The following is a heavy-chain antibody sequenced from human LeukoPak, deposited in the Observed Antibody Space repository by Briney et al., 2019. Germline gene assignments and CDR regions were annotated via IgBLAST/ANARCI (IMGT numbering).Heavy chain of an antibody. J-gene: IGHJ4*02. D-gene: IGHD3-22*01. CDR1: GYTFTSYA. Sequence: ASVKVSCKASGYTFTSYAMNWVRQAPGQGLEWMGWINTNTGNPTYAQGFTGRFVFSLDTSVSTAYLQISSLKAEDAAVYYCARADSSGYYYVPPLDYWGQGTLVTVSS. V-gene: IGHV7-4-1*02. CDR3: ARADSSGYYYVPPLDY. CDR2: INTNTGNP.